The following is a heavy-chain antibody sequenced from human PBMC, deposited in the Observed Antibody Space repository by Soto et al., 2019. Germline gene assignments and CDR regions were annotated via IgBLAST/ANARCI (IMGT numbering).Heavy chain of an antibody. D-gene: IGHD6-13*01. J-gene: IGHJ6*02. CDR2: IKQDGSEK. CDR1: GFTFSNYW. V-gene: IGHV3-7*01. CDR3: ARIASAGRGWDV. Sequence: EVQLVESGGGLVQPGGSLRLSCADFGFTFSNYWRSWVRQAPVKGLEWVGNIKQDGSEKNYVDSVKGRFTISRDNAKNSLYLQMNSLRAEDTAVYYCARIASAGRGWDVWGQGTTVVVSS.